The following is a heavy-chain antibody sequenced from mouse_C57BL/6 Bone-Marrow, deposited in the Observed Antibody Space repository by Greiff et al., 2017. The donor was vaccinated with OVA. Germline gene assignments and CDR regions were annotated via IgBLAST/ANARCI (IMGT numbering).Heavy chain of an antibody. CDR2: IWSGGST. D-gene: IGHD1-1*01. V-gene: IGHV2-2*01. J-gene: IGHJ1*03. Sequence: QVQLKQSGPGLVQPSQSLSITCTVSGFSLTSYGVHWVRQSPGKGLEWLGVIWSGGSTDYNAAFISRLSISKDNSKSQVFFKMNSLQADDTAIDYCARKNYGSSWYFDVWGTGTTVTVSS. CDR3: ARKNYGSSWYFDV. CDR1: GFSLTSYG.